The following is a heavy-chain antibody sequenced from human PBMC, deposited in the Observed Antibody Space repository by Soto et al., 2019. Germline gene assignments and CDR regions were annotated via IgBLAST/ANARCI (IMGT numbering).Heavy chain of an antibody. V-gene: IGHV3-64D*06. CDR2: ISTNGGST. D-gene: IGHD3-22*01. CDR3: VKGEYYYDSSGYYPFDY. CDR1: GFTFSSYA. Sequence: GGSLRLSCSASGFTFSSYAMHWVRQAPGKGLEYVSSISTNGGSTHYADSVKGRFTISRDNSKNTQYLQMSSLRADDTAVYYCVKGEYYYDSSGYYPFDYWGQGTLVTGSS. J-gene: IGHJ4*02.